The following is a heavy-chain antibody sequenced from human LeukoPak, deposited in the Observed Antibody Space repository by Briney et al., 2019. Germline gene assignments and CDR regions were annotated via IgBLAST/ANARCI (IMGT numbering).Heavy chain of an antibody. Sequence: PGGSLRLSCAASGFIFSNYGMNWVRQAPGKGLEWVANIKQDGSEKYYVDSVKGRLTISRDNAKNSLYLQMNSLRAEDTAVYYCAREGVYSSGWYYYYYGMDVWGQGTTVTVSS. CDR1: GFIFSNYG. CDR3: AREGVYSSGWYYYYYGMDV. CDR2: IKQDGSEK. D-gene: IGHD6-19*01. J-gene: IGHJ6*02. V-gene: IGHV3-7*03.